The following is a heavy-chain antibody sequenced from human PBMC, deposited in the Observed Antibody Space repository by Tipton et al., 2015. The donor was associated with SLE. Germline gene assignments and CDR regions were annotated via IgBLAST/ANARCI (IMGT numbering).Heavy chain of an antibody. D-gene: IGHD7-27*01. CDR1: GYSFTSYW. CDR2: IDPSDSYT. Sequence: QLVQSGAEVKKSGESLRISCKGSGYSFTSYWFGWVRQMPGKGLEWMGRIDPSDSYTNYGPSFQGHVTISADNSINTAYLHWSSLNASDTAMYYCASDLDGDRDAFNIWRQRTMVTVSS. CDR3: ASDLDGDRDAFNI. J-gene: IGHJ3*02. V-gene: IGHV5-10-1*01.